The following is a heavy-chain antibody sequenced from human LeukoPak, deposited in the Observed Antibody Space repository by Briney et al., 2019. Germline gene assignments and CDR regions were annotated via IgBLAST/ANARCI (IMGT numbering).Heavy chain of an antibody. D-gene: IGHD3-22*01. V-gene: IGHV4-39*07. CDR1: GGSISSSNYY. J-gene: IGHJ3*02. CDR3: ARDRYYYDSSSYFSAFDT. Sequence: SETLSLTCTVSGGSISSSNYYWGWIRQPPGKGLEWIGSIYYSGNTNYNPSLKSRVTMSVDSSKNQFSLKLRSVTAADTAVYYCARDRYYYDSSSYFSAFDTWGQGTMVTVSS. CDR2: IYYSGNT.